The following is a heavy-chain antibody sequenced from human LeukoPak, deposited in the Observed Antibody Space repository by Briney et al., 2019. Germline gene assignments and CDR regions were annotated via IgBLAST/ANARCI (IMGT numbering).Heavy chain of an antibody. Sequence: ASVKVSCKASGYIFTDYYMHWVRQAPGQGLEWMGRINPNSGGTNYAQKFQGRVTMTRDTSISTAYMELSRLRSDDTAVYYCARVVVLRYFDWSPEFDYWGQGTLVTVSS. D-gene: IGHD3-9*01. CDR1: GYIFTDYY. CDR2: INPNSGGT. V-gene: IGHV1-2*06. J-gene: IGHJ4*02. CDR3: ARVVVLRYFDWSPEFDY.